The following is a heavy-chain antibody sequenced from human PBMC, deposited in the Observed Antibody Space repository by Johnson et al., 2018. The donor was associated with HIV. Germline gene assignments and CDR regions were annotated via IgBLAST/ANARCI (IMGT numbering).Heavy chain of an antibody. CDR2: IYGGGNT. Sequence: VQLVESGGGLVQPGGSLRLSCAASGFTVSRNYMTWVRQAPGKGLEWVSVIYGGGNTYYADSVKDRFTISRDNSQNTLYLQMNSLRAEDTAVYYCARAGSSSDDAFDIWGQGTMVTVSS. D-gene: IGHD6-6*01. J-gene: IGHJ3*02. CDR3: ARAGSSSDDAFDI. CDR1: GFTVSRNY. V-gene: IGHV3-66*01.